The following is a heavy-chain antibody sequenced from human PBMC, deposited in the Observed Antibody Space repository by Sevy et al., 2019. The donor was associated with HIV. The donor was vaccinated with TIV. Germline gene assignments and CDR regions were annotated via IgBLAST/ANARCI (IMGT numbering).Heavy chain of an antibody. J-gene: IGHJ4*02. CDR3: ARSYSSSWYILYYFEY. D-gene: IGHD6-13*01. CDR2: IGSSNSYI. V-gene: IGHV3-21*01. Sequence: GGYLRLSCAASGFSFSSYSVSWVRQAPGKGLEWVASIGSSNSYIYYADSVKGRFTISRDNAKNSLFLHMNTLRAEDTTVYYCARSYSSSWYILYYFEYWGQGTPVTVSS. CDR1: GFSFSSYS.